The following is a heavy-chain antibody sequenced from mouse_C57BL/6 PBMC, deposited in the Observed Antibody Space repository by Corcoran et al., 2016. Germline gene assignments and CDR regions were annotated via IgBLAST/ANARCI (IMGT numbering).Heavy chain of an antibody. Sequence: QVQLQQSGPELVKPGASVKISCKASGYTFTDYYINWVKQRPGQGLEWIGWIFPGSGSTYYNEKFKGKATLTVDKSSSTAYMLLSSLTSEDSAVYFCARSNGYDEGYYAMDYWGQGTSVTVSS. D-gene: IGHD2-2*01. J-gene: IGHJ4*01. V-gene: IGHV1-75*01. CDR3: ARSNGYDEGYYAMDY. CDR1: GYTFTDYY. CDR2: IFPGSGST.